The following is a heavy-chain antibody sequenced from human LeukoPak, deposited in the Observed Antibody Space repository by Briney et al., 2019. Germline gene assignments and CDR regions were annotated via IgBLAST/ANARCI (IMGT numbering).Heavy chain of an antibody. Sequence: GESLKISCKGSGYTFTRHWIGWVRQPPGKGLEWMGIIYPGDSDTRYSPSFEGQVTFSADKSCSTAYLQWSSLKASDTAMYYCARLDGSGSYGYFDYWGQGTLVTVSS. CDR3: ARLDGSGSYGYFDY. D-gene: IGHD3-10*01. J-gene: IGHJ4*02. CDR1: GYTFTRHW. CDR2: IYPGDSDT. V-gene: IGHV5-51*01.